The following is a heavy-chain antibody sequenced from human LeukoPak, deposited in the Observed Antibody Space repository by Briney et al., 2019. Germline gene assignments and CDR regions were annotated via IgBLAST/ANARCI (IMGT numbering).Heavy chain of an antibody. J-gene: IGHJ4*02. Sequence: GGSLRLSCAASGFTFSSYSMNWFRQAPGKGLEWVSSISSSTSYIYYADSVKGRFTISKDNAKNSLYLQMNSLRAEDTAVYYCARAGGSTVSHSDYWGQGTLVTVSS. CDR3: ARAGGSTVSHSDY. V-gene: IGHV3-21*01. D-gene: IGHD4-17*01. CDR1: GFTFSSYS. CDR2: ISSSTSYI.